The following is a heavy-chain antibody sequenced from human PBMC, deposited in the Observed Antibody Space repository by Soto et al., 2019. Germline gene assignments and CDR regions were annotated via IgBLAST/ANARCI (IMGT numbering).Heavy chain of an antibody. Sequence: PGGSLRLSCAASGFTVSSNYMSWVRQAPGKGLEWVSVISGSGGSTYYADSVKGRFTISRDNSKNTLYLQMNSLRAEGTAVYYCAKCSPRYSSGLKAYYFDYWGQGTLVTVSS. V-gene: IGHV3-23*01. CDR1: GFTVSSNY. J-gene: IGHJ4*02. CDR3: AKCSPRYSSGLKAYYFDY. CDR2: ISGSGGST. D-gene: IGHD6-19*01.